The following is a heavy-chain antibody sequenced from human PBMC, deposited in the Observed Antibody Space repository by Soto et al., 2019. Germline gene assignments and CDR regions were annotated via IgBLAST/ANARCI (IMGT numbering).Heavy chain of an antibody. V-gene: IGHV1-3*01. CDR2: INAGNGNT. CDR3: ARPYCSSTSCPYQYYYYGMDV. J-gene: IGHJ6*02. CDR1: GYTFTSYA. Sequence: ASVKVSCKASGYTFTSYAMHWVRQAPGQGLEWMGWINAGNGNTKYSQKFQGRVTITRDTSASTAYMELSSLRSEDTAVYYCARPYCSSTSCPYQYYYYGMDVWGQGTTVTVSS. D-gene: IGHD2-2*01.